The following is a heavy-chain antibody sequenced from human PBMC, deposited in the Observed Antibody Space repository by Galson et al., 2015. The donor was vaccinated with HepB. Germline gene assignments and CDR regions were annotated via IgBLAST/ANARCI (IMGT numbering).Heavy chain of an antibody. Sequence: SVKVSCKVSGYTLTELSMHWVRQAPGKGLEWMGGFDPEDGETIYAQKFQSRVTMTEDTSTDTAYMELSSLRSEVTAVYYCATHRGDFWSGYPPDYWGQGTLVSVSS. D-gene: IGHD3-3*01. J-gene: IGHJ4*02. V-gene: IGHV1-24*01. CDR1: GYTLTELS. CDR2: FDPEDGET. CDR3: ATHRGDFWSGYPPDY.